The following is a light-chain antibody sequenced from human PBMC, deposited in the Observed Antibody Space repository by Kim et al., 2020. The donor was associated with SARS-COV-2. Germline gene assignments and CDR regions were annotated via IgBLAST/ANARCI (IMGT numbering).Light chain of an antibody. J-gene: IGKJ2*01. V-gene: IGKV3-15*01. CDR3: HRYNNWPYT. CDR2: DAS. CDR1: QTIDRN. Sequence: SVSPGERATLSCRASQTIDRNLAWYRQKPGQAPRLLIYDASTRATDIPARFSGSGSGTDFTLTISSLQSEDFVVYYCHRYNNWPYTFGQGTSWRS.